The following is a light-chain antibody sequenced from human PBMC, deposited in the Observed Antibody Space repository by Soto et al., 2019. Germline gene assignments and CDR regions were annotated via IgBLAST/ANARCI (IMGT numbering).Light chain of an antibody. V-gene: IGLV4-69*01. CDR2: LNSDGSH. CDR3: QTWGTGTHGV. J-gene: IGLJ2*01. CDR1: SGHSSYA. Sequence: QSVLTQSPSASASLGASVKLTCTLSSGHSSYAIAWHQQQPEKGPRDLMKLNSDGSHSKGDGIPDRFSGSSSGAERYLTISSLQSEDEADYYCQTWGTGTHGVFGGGTKVTVL.